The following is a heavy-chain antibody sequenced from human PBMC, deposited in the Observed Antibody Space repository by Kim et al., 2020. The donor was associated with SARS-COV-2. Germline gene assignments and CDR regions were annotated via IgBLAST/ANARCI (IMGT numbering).Heavy chain of an antibody. J-gene: IGHJ3*01. CDR2: LDLSGSTI. D-gene: IGHD4-17*01. Sequence: GGSLRLSCAASGFTFSGYAMHWVRQAPGKGLEWVSYLDLSGSTIYYADSVKGRFTISRDNAKNSLFLQMDSLRAEDTAMYYCARDDYGGNSFVDGLDEGGRGTRVSVAS. CDR1: GFTFSGYA. V-gene: IGHV3-48*04. CDR3: ARDDYGGNSFVDGLDE.